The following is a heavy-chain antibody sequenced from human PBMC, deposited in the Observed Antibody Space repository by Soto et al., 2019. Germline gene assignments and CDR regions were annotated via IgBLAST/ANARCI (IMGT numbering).Heavy chain of an antibody. CDR3: ARATNWYTRIDY. CDR1: GYTFTGYY. J-gene: IGHJ4*02. Sequence: ASVKVSCKASGYTFTGYYMHWVRQAPVQRLEWMGWINPNIGNTNYSQKLQGWVTITRDTSASTAYRELSSLRSEDTAVYYCARATNWYTRIDYWGQGTLVTVSX. CDR2: INPNIGNT. D-gene: IGHD7-27*01. V-gene: IGHV1-2*04.